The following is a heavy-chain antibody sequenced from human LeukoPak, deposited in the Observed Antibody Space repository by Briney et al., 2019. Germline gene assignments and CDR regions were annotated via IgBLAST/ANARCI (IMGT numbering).Heavy chain of an antibody. CDR3: ARRVSSCGFDAFDV. V-gene: IGHV5-51*01. CDR1: GSCFATYW. J-gene: IGHJ3*01. Sequence: GASLQISCKGSGSCFATYWIGWVRLMPGKGLEWMGINYPGDSDTTYSPSLQGQVTMSADKSIRTAYLQWSSLKASDTAMYYWARRVSSCGFDAFDVWGQGTMVTVSS. CDR2: NYPGDSDT. D-gene: IGHD2-21*01.